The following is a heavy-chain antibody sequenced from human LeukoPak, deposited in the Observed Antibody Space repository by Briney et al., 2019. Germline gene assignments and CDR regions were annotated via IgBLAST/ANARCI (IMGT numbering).Heavy chain of an antibody. CDR2: LSGSGGST. CDR1: GFTFSSYA. D-gene: IGHD2-21*02. Sequence: GESLKISCAASGFTFSSYAMSWVRQAPGKGLEWVSALSGSGGSTYYADSVKGRFTISRDNSKSTLYLQMNSLRAEDTAVYFCAKEPLYCGGDCYEPFDYWGQGTLVTVSS. J-gene: IGHJ4*02. CDR3: AKEPLYCGGDCYEPFDY. V-gene: IGHV3-23*01.